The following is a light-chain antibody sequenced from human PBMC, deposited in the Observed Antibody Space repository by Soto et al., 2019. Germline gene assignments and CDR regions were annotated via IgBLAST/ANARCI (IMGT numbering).Light chain of an antibody. Sequence: QSVLAQPASVSGSPEQSVTISCTGTSSDVGTYNLVSWYQQHPGKAPKLIIYEVAERPSGVSNRFSGSKSGNKASLTISNLEAEDESDYYCGSYTSTDTPFVFGTGTKVTVL. CDR2: EVA. J-gene: IGLJ1*01. CDR1: SSDVGTYNL. V-gene: IGLV2-14*02. CDR3: GSYTSTDTPFV.